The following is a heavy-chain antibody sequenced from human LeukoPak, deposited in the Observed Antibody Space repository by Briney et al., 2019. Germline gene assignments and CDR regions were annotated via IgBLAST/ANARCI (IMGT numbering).Heavy chain of an antibody. V-gene: IGHV4-34*01. CDR2: INHSGST. CDR3: TREYSSGWSGTGY. J-gene: IGHJ4*02. CDR1: GGSFSGYY. D-gene: IGHD6-13*01. Sequence: PSETLSLTCAVYGGSFSGYYWSWIRQPPGKGLEWIGEINHSGSTNYNPSLKSRVTISVDTSKNQFSLRLSSMTAADTAVYYCTREYSSGWSGTGYWGQGTLVTVSS.